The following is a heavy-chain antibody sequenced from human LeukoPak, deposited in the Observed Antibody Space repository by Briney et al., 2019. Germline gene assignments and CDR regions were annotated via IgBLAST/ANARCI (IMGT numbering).Heavy chain of an antibody. J-gene: IGHJ6*03. Sequence: GGSLRLSCTASGFTFSYYWMSWVRQAPGKGLEWVANIKQDGSEKNYVGSVKGRFTIARDNAKNSLYLQMNSLRAEDTAVYYCARSSITMVRGVIKSTTSWYHYYNMDVWGKGTTVTVSS. CDR2: IKQDGSEK. V-gene: IGHV3-7*01. CDR3: ARSSITMVRGVIKSTTSWYHYYNMDV. CDR1: GFTFSYYW. D-gene: IGHD3-10*01.